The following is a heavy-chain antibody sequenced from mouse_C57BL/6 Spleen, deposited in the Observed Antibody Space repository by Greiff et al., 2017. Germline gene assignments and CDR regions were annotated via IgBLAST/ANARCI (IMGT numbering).Heavy chain of an antibody. J-gene: IGHJ2*01. CDR3: ARQDTYYFDY. Sequence: EVQLVESGGGLVKPGGSLKLSCAASGFTFSDYGMHWVRQAPEKGLEWVAYISSGSSTIYYADTVKGRFTISRDNAKNTLFLRMTSLRSEDTAMYYCARQDTYYFDYWGQGTTLTVSS. CDR1: GFTFSDYG. CDR2: ISSGSSTI. V-gene: IGHV5-17*01.